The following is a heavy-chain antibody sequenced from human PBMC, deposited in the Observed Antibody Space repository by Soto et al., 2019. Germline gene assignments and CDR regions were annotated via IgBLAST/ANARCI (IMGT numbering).Heavy chain of an antibody. Sequence: GESLKISCKGSGYSFTSYWISWVRQMPVKGLEWMGRIDPSDSYTNYSPSFQGHVTISADKSISTAYLQWSSLKASDTAMYYCARIGGAADGYFDYSGQGTLLTVCS. CDR3: ARIGGAADGYFDY. CDR1: GYSFTSYW. J-gene: IGHJ4*02. D-gene: IGHD6-13*01. V-gene: IGHV5-10-1*01. CDR2: IDPSDSYT.